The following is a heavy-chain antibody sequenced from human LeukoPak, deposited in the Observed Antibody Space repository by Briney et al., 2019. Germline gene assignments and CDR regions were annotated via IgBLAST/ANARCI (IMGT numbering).Heavy chain of an antibody. CDR1: GFTFSAYS. V-gene: IGHV3-7*01. D-gene: IGHD4-17*01. J-gene: IGHJ4*02. CDR2: IKQDGSEK. Sequence: GGSLRLSCAASGFTFSAYSMNWVRQAPGKGLEWVANIKQDGSEKYYVDSVKGRFTISRDNAKNSLYLQMNSLRAEDTAVYYCARDGHDYGDYNLDYWGQGTLVTVSS. CDR3: ARDGHDYGDYNLDY.